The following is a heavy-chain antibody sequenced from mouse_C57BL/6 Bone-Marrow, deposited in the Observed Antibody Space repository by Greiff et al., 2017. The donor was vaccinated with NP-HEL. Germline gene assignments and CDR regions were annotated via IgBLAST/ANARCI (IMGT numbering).Heavy chain of an antibody. CDR2: IYPRSGTT. J-gene: IGHJ2*01. CDR1: GYTFTSYG. CDR3: AKITTVVAKVDY. D-gene: IGHD1-1*01. Sequence: QVQLQQSGAELARPGASVKLSCKASGYTFTSYGISWVKQRTGQGLEWIGEIYPRSGTTYYNEMFKGKATLTAAKSSSTAYMELRSLTSEDSAVYFCAKITTVVAKVDYWGQGTTLTVSS. V-gene: IGHV1-81*01.